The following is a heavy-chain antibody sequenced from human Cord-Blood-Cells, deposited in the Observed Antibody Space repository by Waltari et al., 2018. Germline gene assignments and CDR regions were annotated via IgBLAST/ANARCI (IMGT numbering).Heavy chain of an antibody. Sequence: QVQLQQWGAGLLKPSETLSLTCAVYGGSFSGYYWSWIRQPPGKGLEWIGEIKHSGRPNDDPSLKGRVTIAVDTSKDQFSLKVSCVTAADTAVYYCARGVIAAAATDAFDIWGQGTMVTVSS. J-gene: IGHJ3*02. D-gene: IGHD6-13*01. V-gene: IGHV4-34*01. CDR3: ARGVIAAAATDAFDI. CDR1: GGSFSGYY. CDR2: IKHSGRP.